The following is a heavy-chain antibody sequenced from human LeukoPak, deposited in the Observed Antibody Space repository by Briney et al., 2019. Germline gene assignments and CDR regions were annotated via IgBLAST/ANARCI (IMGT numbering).Heavy chain of an antibody. V-gene: IGHV3-15*07. CDR2: IKSKTDGGTT. CDR3: ARMIRDYGDSNWFDP. J-gene: IGHJ5*02. D-gene: IGHD4-17*01. CDR1: GFTFSNAW. Sequence: GGSLRLSCAASGFTFSNAWMNWVRQAPGKGLEWVGRIKSKTDGGTTDYAAPVKGRFTISRDDSKNTLYLQMNSLRAEDTAIYYCARMIRDYGDSNWFDPWGQGTLVTVSS.